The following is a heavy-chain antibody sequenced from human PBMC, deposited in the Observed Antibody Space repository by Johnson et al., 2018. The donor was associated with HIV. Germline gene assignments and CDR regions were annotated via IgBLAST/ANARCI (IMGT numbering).Heavy chain of an antibody. J-gene: IGHJ3*02. CDR3: ARETYNWAGGDAFDI. V-gene: IGHV3-33*01. CDR1: GFTFSSYG. CDR2: IRYDGSNK. D-gene: IGHD1-20*01. Sequence: QVQLVESGGGLVQPGRSLRLSCAAFGFTFSSYGIHWVRQAPGKGLEWVAFIRYDGSNKYYADSVKGRFTISRDNAKNSLYLQMNSLRAEDTALYYCARETYNWAGGDAFDIWGQGTMVTVSS.